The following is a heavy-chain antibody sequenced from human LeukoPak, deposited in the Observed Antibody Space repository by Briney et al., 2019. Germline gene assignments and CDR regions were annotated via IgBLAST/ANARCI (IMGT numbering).Heavy chain of an antibody. CDR2: ISSSSSYT. J-gene: IGHJ4*02. Sequence: GGSLRLSCAASGFTFSSYSMNWVRQAPGKGLEWVSSISSSSSYTYYADSVKGRFTISRDNAKNSLYLQMNSLRAEDTAVYYCARVVGSGSYDYWGQGTLVTVSS. D-gene: IGHD3-10*01. CDR3: ARVVGSGSYDY. CDR1: GFTFSSYS. V-gene: IGHV3-21*01.